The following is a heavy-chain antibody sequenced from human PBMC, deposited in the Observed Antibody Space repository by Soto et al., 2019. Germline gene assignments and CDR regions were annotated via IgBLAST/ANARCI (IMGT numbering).Heavy chain of an antibody. CDR1: GYTFTSYA. CDR3: ARTESGYSYGFADV. Sequence: SVKVSCKASGYTFTSYAISWVRQAPGQGLEWMGGIIPIFGTANYAQKFQGRVTITADKSTSTAYMELSSLRSEDTAVYYCARTESGYSYGFADVWGQGTTVTVSS. CDR2: IIPIFGTA. J-gene: IGHJ6*02. V-gene: IGHV1-69*06. D-gene: IGHD5-18*01.